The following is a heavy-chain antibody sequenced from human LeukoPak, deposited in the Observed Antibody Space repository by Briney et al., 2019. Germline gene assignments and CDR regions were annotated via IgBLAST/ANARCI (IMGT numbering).Heavy chain of an antibody. Sequence: PGGSLRLSCAASGFTFSSYSMNWVRQAPGKGLEWVSYISSSSSTIYYADSVKGRFTISRDNAKNSLYLQMNSLRAEDTAVYYCAREGDTATDYWGQGTLVTVSS. CDR3: AREGDTATDY. V-gene: IGHV3-48*04. D-gene: IGHD5-18*01. CDR2: ISSSSSTI. J-gene: IGHJ4*02. CDR1: GFTFSSYS.